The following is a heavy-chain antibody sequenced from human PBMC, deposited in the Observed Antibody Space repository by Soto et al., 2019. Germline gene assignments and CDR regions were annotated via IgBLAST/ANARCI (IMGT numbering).Heavy chain of an antibody. V-gene: IGHV1-3*01. CDR2: INGGNGNT. J-gene: IGHJ4*02. CDR3: ARDGALYSEYYDFWSEIDY. D-gene: IGHD3-3*01. Sequence: GAAVKVSCKASGYTFTNYAMDWVRQAPGQGLEWMGWINGGNGNTKYSQKFQGRVTITRDTSATIVYMELSSLTSEDTAVYYCARDGALYSEYYDFWSEIDYWGLGTLVTVSS. CDR1: GYTFTNYA.